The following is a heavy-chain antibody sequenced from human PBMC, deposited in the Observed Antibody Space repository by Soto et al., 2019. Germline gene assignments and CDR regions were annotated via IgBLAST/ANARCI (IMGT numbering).Heavy chain of an antibody. V-gene: IGHV1-18*01. CDR1: GYTFSNYG. CDR3: ARDPGFGFGYSYAFAMDV. Sequence: GASVKVSCKASGYTFSNYGISWVRQGPGQGLEWMGWISGYNGNTHYEEKVQDRIKMTTDTSTSKTYLELRSLRSDDTAVYFRARDPGFGFGYSYAFAMDVWGQGTTVTVSS. J-gene: IGHJ6*02. CDR2: ISGYNGNT. D-gene: IGHD5-18*01.